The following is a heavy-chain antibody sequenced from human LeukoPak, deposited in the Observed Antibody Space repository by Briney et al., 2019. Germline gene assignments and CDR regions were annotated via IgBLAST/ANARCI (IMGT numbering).Heavy chain of an antibody. Sequence: PGESLTLSCAASGFTFNSYAMTWVRQAPGKGLEWISYISGSGGSTYHADSVKGRFTISRDNSKNTLYVQMNSLRVEDTAVYYCAKQLYCSGGSCYGMDDWGRGTTVTVSS. CDR1: GFTFNSYA. D-gene: IGHD2-15*01. CDR3: AKQLYCSGGSCYGMDD. J-gene: IGHJ6*02. CDR2: ISGSGGST. V-gene: IGHV3-23*01.